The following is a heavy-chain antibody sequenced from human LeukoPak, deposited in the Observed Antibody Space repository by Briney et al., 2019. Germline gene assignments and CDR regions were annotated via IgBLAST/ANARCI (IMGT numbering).Heavy chain of an antibody. V-gene: IGHV3-21*01. J-gene: IGHJ4*02. CDR3: ARAQSSIAALETFDY. CDR1: GFTFSSYS. CDR2: ISSSSSYI. Sequence: PGGSLRLSCAASGFTFSSYSMNWVRQAPGKGLEWVSSISSSSSYIYYADSVKGRFTISRDNAKNSLYLQMNSLRAEDTAVYYCARAQSSIAALETFDYWGQGTLVTVSS. D-gene: IGHD6-6*01.